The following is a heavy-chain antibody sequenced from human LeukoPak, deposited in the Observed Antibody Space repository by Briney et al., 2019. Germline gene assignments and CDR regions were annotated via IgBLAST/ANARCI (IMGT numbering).Heavy chain of an antibody. V-gene: IGHV3-74*01. CDR3: TRGGSGTYGEFDY. CDR2: INGYGSDT. Sequence: GGSLRLSCAGSGFSFGSYWMHWVRQAPGKGLVWVSRINGYGSDTSYADFVKGRFTTSRDNAKNTVYLQVNSLRAEDTAVFYCTRGGSGTYGEFDYWGRGTLVTVSS. CDR1: GFSFGSYW. D-gene: IGHD1-26*01. J-gene: IGHJ4*02.